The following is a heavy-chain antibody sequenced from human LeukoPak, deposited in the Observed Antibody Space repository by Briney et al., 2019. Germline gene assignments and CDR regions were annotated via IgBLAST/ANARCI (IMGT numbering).Heavy chain of an antibody. V-gene: IGHV3-48*01. Sequence: GGSLRLSCAASGFTFSSQWMSWVRQAPGKGLEWVSYISSSSSTIYYADSVKGRFTISRDNAKNSLYLQMNSLRAEDTAVYYCARDADYYGSGSYYDYWGQGTLVTVSS. J-gene: IGHJ4*02. CDR1: GFTFSSQW. CDR3: ARDADYYGSGSYYDY. CDR2: ISSSSSTI. D-gene: IGHD3-10*01.